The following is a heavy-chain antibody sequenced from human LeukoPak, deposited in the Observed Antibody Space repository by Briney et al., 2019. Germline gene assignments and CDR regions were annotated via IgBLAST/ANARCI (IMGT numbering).Heavy chain of an antibody. CDR3: AREGLAVAAAHPFDY. J-gene: IGHJ4*02. V-gene: IGHV5-51*01. Sequence: KVGESLKISCKGSGYSFTSYWIGWVRQMPGKGLEWMGIIYPGDSDTRYSPSFQGQVTISADKSISTAYLQWSSLKASDTAMYYCAREGLAVAAAHPFDYWGQGTLVTVSS. CDR1: GYSFTSYW. D-gene: IGHD6-13*01. CDR2: IYPGDSDT.